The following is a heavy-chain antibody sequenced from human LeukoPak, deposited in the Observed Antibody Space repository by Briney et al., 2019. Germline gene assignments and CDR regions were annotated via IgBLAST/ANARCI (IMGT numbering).Heavy chain of an antibody. CDR3: ARATSSYFYYMDV. J-gene: IGHJ6*03. D-gene: IGHD5-12*01. Sequence: SETLSLTCTVSGGSTSSGSYYWSWFRQPAEKGLEWIGRIYTSGSTYYNPSLKSRVTISADTSKNQFSLNVSSVTAADTAVYYCARATSSYFYYMDVWGKGTTVTISS. CDR1: GGSTSSGSYY. V-gene: IGHV4-61*02. CDR2: IYTSGST.